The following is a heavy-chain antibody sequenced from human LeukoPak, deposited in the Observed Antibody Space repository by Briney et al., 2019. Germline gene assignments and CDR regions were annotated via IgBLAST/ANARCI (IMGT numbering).Heavy chain of an antibody. V-gene: IGHV4-4*07. CDR1: GGSINTCY. CDR2: IHSSGST. CDR3: ARDNDFFDY. J-gene: IGHJ4*02. Sequence: SETLSLTCSVSGGSINTCYWSCIRQPAGKGLEWIGRIHSSGSTHYNPSLKSRVTMSLDTSKNQFSLKLTSVTAADTAVYYCARDNDFFDYWGQGTLVTVS.